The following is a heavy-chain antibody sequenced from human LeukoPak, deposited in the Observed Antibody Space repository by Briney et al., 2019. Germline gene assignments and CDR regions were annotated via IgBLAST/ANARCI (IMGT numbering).Heavy chain of an antibody. D-gene: IGHD3-22*01. V-gene: IGHV1-2*02. CDR1: GYTFTGYY. CDR2: INPNSGGT. J-gene: IGHJ4*02. Sequence: GASVKVSCKASGYTFTGYYMHWVRQAPGQGLEWMGWINPNSGGTNYAQKFQGRVTVTRDTSISTAYMELSRLRSDDTAVYYCARDQDSSGYYAYWGQGTLVTVSS. CDR3: ARDQDSSGYYAY.